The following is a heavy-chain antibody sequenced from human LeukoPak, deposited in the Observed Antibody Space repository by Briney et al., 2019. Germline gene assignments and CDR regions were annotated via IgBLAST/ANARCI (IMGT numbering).Heavy chain of an antibody. J-gene: IGHJ4*02. CDR3: GIAAAGAFDY. Sequence: ASVKVSCKASGCTFTGYYMHWVRQAPGQGLEWMGRINPNSGGANYAQKFQGRVTMTRDTSISTAYMELSRLRSDDTAVYYCGIAAAGAFDYWGQGTLVTVSS. CDR1: GCTFTGYY. V-gene: IGHV1-2*06. D-gene: IGHD6-13*01. CDR2: INPNSGGA.